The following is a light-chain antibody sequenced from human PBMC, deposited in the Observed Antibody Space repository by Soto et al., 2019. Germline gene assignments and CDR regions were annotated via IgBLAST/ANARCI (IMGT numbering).Light chain of an antibody. CDR3: QQYGSSPPLT. CDR1: QSVSSSY. Sequence: EMLLAQSPGTLSLSPGERANLSCRASQSVSSSYLAWYQQKPGQAPRLLIYGASSRATGIPDRFSGSGSGTDFTLTISRLEPEDFAVYYCQQYGSSPPLTFGGGTKVDNK. CDR2: GAS. V-gene: IGKV3-20*01. J-gene: IGKJ4*01.